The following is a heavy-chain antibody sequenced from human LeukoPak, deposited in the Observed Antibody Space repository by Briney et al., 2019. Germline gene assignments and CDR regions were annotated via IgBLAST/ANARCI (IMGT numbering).Heavy chain of an antibody. V-gene: IGHV1-8*01. Sequence: AASVKVSCKASGYTFTSYDINWVRQATGQGLEWMGWMNPNSGNTGYAQKFQGRVTKTRNTSISTAYMELSSLRSEDTAVYYCARWLQFQPFDYWGQGTLVTVSS. CDR1: GYTFTSYD. CDR3: ARWLQFQPFDY. CDR2: MNPNSGNT. J-gene: IGHJ4*02. D-gene: IGHD5-24*01.